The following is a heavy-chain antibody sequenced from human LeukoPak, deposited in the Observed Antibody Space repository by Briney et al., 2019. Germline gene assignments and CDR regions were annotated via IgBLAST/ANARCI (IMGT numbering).Heavy chain of an antibody. Sequence: GASVKVSCKVSGYTFTTYDINWVRQATGQGLEWMGWMNPNSGNTGYAQKFQGRVTISRDTSISTAYMELSSLRSEDTAVYYCARVGVEAGTVSASDYWGQGTLVTVSS. CDR2: MNPNSGNT. CDR3: ARVGVEAGTVSASDY. CDR1: GYTFTTYD. J-gene: IGHJ4*02. V-gene: IGHV1-8*01. D-gene: IGHD6-13*01.